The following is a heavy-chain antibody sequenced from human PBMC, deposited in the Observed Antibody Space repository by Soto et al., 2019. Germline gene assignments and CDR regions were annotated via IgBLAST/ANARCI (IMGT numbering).Heavy chain of an antibody. CDR1: GFTFSNYA. D-gene: IGHD3-10*01. CDR3: ARDDGGGGRYSSYEY. CDR2: MSHDGSNI. V-gene: IGHV3-30*09. Sequence: LRLSCGASGFTFSNYAMHWVRQAPGKGLEWLALMSHDGSNIQYADSVKGRFAVSRDNSKSTLYLQMNNLRTDDTALYFCARDDGGGGRYSSYEYWGQGTPVTVSS. J-gene: IGHJ4*01.